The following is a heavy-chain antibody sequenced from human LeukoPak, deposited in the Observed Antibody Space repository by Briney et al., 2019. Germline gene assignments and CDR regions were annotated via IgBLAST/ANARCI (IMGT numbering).Heavy chain of an antibody. CDR3: VTAELLSHWFDP. Sequence: GGSLRLSCEASRFTFSNYAMHWVRQAPGKGLEWAALISYDGSDKYYADSAKGRFTISRDNSRNTLYLQMNSLRAEDTAVYYCVTAELLSHWFDPWGHGTLVTVSS. D-gene: IGHD1-26*01. V-gene: IGHV3-30-3*01. CDR1: RFTFSNYA. CDR2: ISYDGSDK. J-gene: IGHJ5*02.